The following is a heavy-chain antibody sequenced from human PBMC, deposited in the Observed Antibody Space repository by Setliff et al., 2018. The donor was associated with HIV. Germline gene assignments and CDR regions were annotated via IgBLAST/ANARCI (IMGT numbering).Heavy chain of an antibody. CDR1: EFTFSSYA. V-gene: IGHV3-74*01. J-gene: IGHJ3*02. CDR2: ISPDGRST. D-gene: IGHD3-22*01. CDR3: ALVGGITVPPDGFDI. Sequence: PGESLKISCAASEFTFSSYAMTWVRQVPGKGLVWVARISPDGRSTTHADAVKGRFTISRDNAKNTLYLHMNSLRAEDTSVYHCALVGGITVPPDGFDIWGQGTMVTVSS.